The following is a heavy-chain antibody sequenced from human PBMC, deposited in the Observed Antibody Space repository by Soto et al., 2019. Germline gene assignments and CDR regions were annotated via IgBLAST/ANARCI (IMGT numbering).Heavy chain of an antibody. V-gene: IGHV1-3*01. CDR1: GYTFTSYA. CDR3: ARESGVGVYDY. CDR2: INAGNGNT. J-gene: IGHJ4*02. D-gene: IGHD1-26*01. Sequence: ASVKVSCKASGYTFTSYAMHWVRQAPGQRLEWMGWINAGNGNTKYSQKFQGRVTITRDTSASTAYTELSSLRSEDTAVYYCARESGVGVYDYWGQGTLVTVSS.